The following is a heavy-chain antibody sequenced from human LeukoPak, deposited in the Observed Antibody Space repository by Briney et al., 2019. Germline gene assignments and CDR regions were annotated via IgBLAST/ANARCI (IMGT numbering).Heavy chain of an antibody. CDR2: ISAYNGNT. D-gene: IGHD3-3*01. CDR3: ARDPYYDFWSGYPPDAFDI. V-gene: IGHV1-18*01. CDR1: GGTFSSYT. J-gene: IGHJ3*02. Sequence: ASVKVSCKASGGTFSSYTISWVRQAPGQGLEWMGWISAYNGNTNYAQKLQGRVTMTTDTSTSTAYMELRSLRSDDTAVYYCARDPYYDFWSGYPPDAFDIWGQGTMVTVSS.